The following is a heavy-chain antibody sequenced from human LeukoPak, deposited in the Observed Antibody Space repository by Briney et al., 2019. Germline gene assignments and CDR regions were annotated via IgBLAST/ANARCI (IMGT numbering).Heavy chain of an antibody. CDR2: TYYRSKWYN. D-gene: IGHD3-22*01. CDR3: ARNYDSSGYYYLDAFHI. CDR1: GDSVSSKTAG. J-gene: IGHJ3*02. V-gene: IGHV6-1*01. Sequence: SQTLSLTCDISGDSVSSKTAGWNWLRQSPSRGLEWLGRTYYRSKWYNDYAVSVKSRIAINPDTSKNQFSLRLNSVTPEDTAVYYCARNYDSSGYYYLDAFHIWGQGTMVTVSS.